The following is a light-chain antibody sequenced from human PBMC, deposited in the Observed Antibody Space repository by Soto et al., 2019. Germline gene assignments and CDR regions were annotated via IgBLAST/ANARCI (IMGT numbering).Light chain of an antibody. CDR3: QQYNNWPPIT. V-gene: IGKV3D-15*01. CDR1: QSLVNTY. J-gene: IGKJ4*01. Sequence: EIVLTQLLGSLSLSPGDRATLSCRASQSLVNTYVAWYQQKAGQAPRLLIYDASTRATGIPDRFSGSGSGTDFTLSISSLQSEDFAVYYCQQYNNWPPITFGGGSKVDIK. CDR2: DAS.